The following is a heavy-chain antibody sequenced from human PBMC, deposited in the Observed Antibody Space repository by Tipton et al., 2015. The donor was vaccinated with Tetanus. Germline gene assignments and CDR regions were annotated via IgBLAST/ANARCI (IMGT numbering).Heavy chain of an antibody. D-gene: IGHD1-26*01. CDR3: ARDHRLSASYAGWFDP. J-gene: IGHJ5*02. Sequence: TLSLTCTVSGGSVSSGSYYWSWIRQPPGKGLEWIGYIYYSGSTNYNPSLKSRVTLSVDTSKNQFSLKLSSVTAADTAVYYCARDHRLSASYAGWFDPWGQGTLVTVSS. CDR1: GGSVSSGSYY. V-gene: IGHV4-61*01. CDR2: IYYSGST.